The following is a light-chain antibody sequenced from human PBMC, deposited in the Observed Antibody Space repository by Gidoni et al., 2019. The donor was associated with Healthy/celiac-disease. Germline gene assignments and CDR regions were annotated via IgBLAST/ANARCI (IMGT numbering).Light chain of an antibody. CDR1: QSISSY. J-gene: IGKJ2*01. CDR3: QQSYSTPVHT. V-gene: IGKV1-39*01. Sequence: DIQMTQSPSSLSASVGDRVTITCRASQSISSYLNWYQQKPGKAPKLLIYAASSLQSGVPSRCSGSGSGTDFTLTISSLQPEDFATYYCQQSYSTPVHTFGQGTKLEIK. CDR2: AAS.